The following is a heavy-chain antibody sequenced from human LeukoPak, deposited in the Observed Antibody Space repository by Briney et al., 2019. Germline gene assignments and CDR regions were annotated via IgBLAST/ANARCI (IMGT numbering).Heavy chain of an antibody. CDR3: ARDRATVVTTIDY. D-gene: IGHD4-23*01. J-gene: IGHJ4*02. CDR2: IIPILGIA. Sequence: SVKVSCKASGGTFSSYAISWVRQSPGQGLEWMGRIIPILGIANYAQKFQGRVTITADKSTSTAYMELSSLRSEDTAVYYCARDRATVVTTIDYWGQGTLVTVSS. CDR1: GGTFSSYA. V-gene: IGHV1-69*04.